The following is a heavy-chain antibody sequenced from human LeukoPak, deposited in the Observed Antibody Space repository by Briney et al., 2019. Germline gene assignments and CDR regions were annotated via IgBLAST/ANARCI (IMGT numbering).Heavy chain of an antibody. V-gene: IGHV3-23*01. CDR2: ISGSGGST. D-gene: IGHD6-19*01. Sequence: AGGSLRLSCAASGFTFSTYAKSWVRQAPGKALEWVSSISGSGGSTFYADSVKGRFTISRDNSKNTLYLQMNSLRAEDTAVYYCAKRITVVARDAFDIWGQGTMVTVSS. CDR3: AKRITVVARDAFDI. CDR1: GFTFSTYA. J-gene: IGHJ3*02.